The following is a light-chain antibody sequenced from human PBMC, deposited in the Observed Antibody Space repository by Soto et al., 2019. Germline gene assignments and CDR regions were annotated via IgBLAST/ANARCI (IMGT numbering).Light chain of an antibody. CDR2: GNS. CDR1: SSNIGAGYD. J-gene: IGLJ1*01. V-gene: IGLV1-40*01. CDR3: QSYDSSLSGSYV. Sequence: HSVLTQPPSVSGAPGQRVTISCTGSSSNIGAGYDVHWYQQLPGTAPKLLIYGNSNRPSGVPDRFSGSKSATSASLAITGLQAEDEADYYCQSYDSSLSGSYVFGTGTKVTVL.